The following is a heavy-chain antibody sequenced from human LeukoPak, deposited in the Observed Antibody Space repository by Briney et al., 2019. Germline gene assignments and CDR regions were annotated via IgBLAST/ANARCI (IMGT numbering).Heavy chain of an antibody. CDR2: IYYSGST. Sequence: SETLSLTCPVSGGSISSYYWSLIRRPPGKGLEWIGYIYYSGSTNYNPSLKSRVTISVDTSKNQFSLTLGSVTAADTAVYYCARHPLSPLHGFSDYWGQGTLVTVSS. J-gene: IGHJ4*02. CDR1: GGSISSYY. D-gene: IGHD2-2*03. CDR3: ARHPLSPLHGFSDY. V-gene: IGHV4-59*08.